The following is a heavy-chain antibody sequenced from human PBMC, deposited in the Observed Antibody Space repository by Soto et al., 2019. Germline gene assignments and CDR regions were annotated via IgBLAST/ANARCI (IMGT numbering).Heavy chain of an antibody. CDR3: ARAPRPAAIAVLDH. CDR2: VNPNTGDT. J-gene: IGHJ4*02. Sequence: QVPLVQSGTEVKTSGAPVKVSCKASGSSFTSYDINGPQQATGRGPAWMGWVNPNTGDTGLPQRFQARVTLSSDTSINTAYVEVSSLRPDDTAIYFCARAPRPAAIAVLDHWGQGTLVAVSS. D-gene: IGHD6-19*01. CDR1: GSSFTSYD. V-gene: IGHV1-8*01.